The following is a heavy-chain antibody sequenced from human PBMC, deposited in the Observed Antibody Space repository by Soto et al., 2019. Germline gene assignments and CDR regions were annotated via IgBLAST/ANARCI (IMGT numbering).Heavy chain of an antibody. Sequence: VKVSCKASGYTFTCYYMHWVRQAPGQGLEWMGWINPNSGGTNYAQKFQGRVTMTRDTSISTAYMELSRLRSDDTAVYYCAREFPRGIAAAGPRKYFQHWGQGTLVTV. D-gene: IGHD6-13*01. J-gene: IGHJ1*01. CDR3: AREFPRGIAAAGPRKYFQH. CDR2: INPNSGGT. CDR1: GYTFTCYY. V-gene: IGHV1-2*02.